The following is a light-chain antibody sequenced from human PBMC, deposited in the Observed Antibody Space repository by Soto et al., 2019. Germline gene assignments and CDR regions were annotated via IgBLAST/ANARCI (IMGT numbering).Light chain of an antibody. CDR1: QSVSNNY. Sequence: EIVLTQSPGTLSLSPGERSIVSRRASQSVSNNYLAWYQQKPGQAPRLLIYGASNRATGIPDRFSGSGSGTDFTLTISRLEPEDFAVYYCQQYGSSGTFGQGTKVDIK. J-gene: IGKJ1*01. V-gene: IGKV3-20*01. CDR3: QQYGSSGT. CDR2: GAS.